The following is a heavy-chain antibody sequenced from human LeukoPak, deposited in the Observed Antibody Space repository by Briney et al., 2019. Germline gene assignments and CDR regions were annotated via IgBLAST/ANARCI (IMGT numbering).Heavy chain of an antibody. CDR1: GGSISGYY. CDR2: IYSSGST. CDR3: ARWGVDLAFDL. D-gene: IGHD3-16*01. V-gene: IGHV4-4*09. Sequence: PSETLSHTCSVFGGSISGYYWSWIRQPPGKGLQWIGYIYSSGSTSHNPSLKSRVTFSADMSKNQLSLRLNSVTAADAAMYYCARWGVDLAFDLWGQGTLVIVSS. J-gene: IGHJ3*01.